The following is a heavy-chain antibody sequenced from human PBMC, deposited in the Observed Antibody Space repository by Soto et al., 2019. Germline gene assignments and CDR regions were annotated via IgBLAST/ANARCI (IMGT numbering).Heavy chain of an antibody. CDR3: ARDTPPTDY. J-gene: IGHJ4*02. V-gene: IGHV1-18*01. CDR2: ISAYNTNT. CDR1: GYTFTSYH. Sequence: QVQLVQSGAEVKKPGASVKVSCKTSGYTFTSYHISWVRQAPGQGLEWMGWISAYNTNTNYAQKFQGRVTMTTDTLTNTADMELRSLRSDDTAVYYCARDTPPTDYWGQGTLVTVSS.